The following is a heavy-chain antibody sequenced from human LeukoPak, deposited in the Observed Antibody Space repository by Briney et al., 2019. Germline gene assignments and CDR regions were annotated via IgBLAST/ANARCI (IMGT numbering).Heavy chain of an antibody. V-gene: IGHV3-23*01. CDR1: GFTSSSYA. CDR2: ISGSGGST. Sequence: PGGSLRLSCAASGFTSSSYAMSWVRQAPGKGLEWVSAISGSGGSTYYADSVKGRFTISRDNSKNTLYLQMNSLRAEDTAVYYCAKDRRVIVVVPAASDYWGQGTLVTVSS. J-gene: IGHJ4*02. CDR3: AKDRRVIVVVPAASDY. D-gene: IGHD2-2*01.